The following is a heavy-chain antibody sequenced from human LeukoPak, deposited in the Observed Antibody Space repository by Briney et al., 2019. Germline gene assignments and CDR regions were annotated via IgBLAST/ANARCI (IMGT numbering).Heavy chain of an antibody. CDR1: GYTFTGYY. CDR3: AREAVAGTTNFDY. J-gene: IGHJ4*02. D-gene: IGHD6-19*01. CDR2: INPNSGGT. Sequence: GASVKVSCKASGYTFTGYYMHWVRQAPGQGLEWMGWINPNSGGTNYAQKFQGRVTMTRDTSISTAYMELSRLRSDDTAVYYCAREAVAGTTNFDYWGQGTLVTVSS. V-gene: IGHV1-2*02.